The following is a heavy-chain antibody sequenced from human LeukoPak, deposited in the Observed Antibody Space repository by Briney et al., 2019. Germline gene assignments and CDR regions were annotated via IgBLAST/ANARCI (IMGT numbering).Heavy chain of an antibody. D-gene: IGHD4/OR15-4a*01. Sequence: GGSLRLSCAASGFSFSNYAMSWVRQAPGRGLEWVSAISESGSSTYHADSVKGRFTISRENSRSTLYLQMNSLRAEDTPVCYCARESTWQVLDCWGQGTLVTVSS. CDR2: ISESGSST. CDR1: GFSFSNYA. V-gene: IGHV3-23*01. J-gene: IGHJ4*02. CDR3: ARESTWQVLDC.